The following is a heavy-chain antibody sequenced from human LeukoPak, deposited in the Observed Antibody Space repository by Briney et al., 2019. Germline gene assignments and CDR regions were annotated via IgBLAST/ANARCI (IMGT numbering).Heavy chain of an antibody. CDR3: ASFSGSYYYFDY. CDR1: GGSISSGGYS. CDR2: IYHSGST. D-gene: IGHD1-26*01. Sequence: PSETLSLTCAVSGGSISSGGYSWSWIRQPPGKGLEWIGYIYHSGSTYYNPSLKSRVTISVDRSKNQFSLKLSSVTAADTAVYYCASFSGSYYYFDYWGQGTLVTVSS. J-gene: IGHJ4*02. V-gene: IGHV4-30-2*01.